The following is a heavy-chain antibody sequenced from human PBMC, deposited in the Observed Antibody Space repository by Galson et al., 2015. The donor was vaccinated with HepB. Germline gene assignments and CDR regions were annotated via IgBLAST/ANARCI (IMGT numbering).Heavy chain of an antibody. CDR2: MKDDGSEK. CDR3: ARDREVAGGGDWFDP. Sequence: SLRLSCAASGFSFSTYWMSWVRQAPGKGLEWVANMKDDGSEKYYVESVKGRFTISRDNAKNSLWLQMNSLRAEDTAVYYCARDREVAGGGDWFDPWGQGTLVTVSS. V-gene: IGHV3-7*01. CDR1: GFSFSTYW. D-gene: IGHD6-13*01. J-gene: IGHJ5*02.